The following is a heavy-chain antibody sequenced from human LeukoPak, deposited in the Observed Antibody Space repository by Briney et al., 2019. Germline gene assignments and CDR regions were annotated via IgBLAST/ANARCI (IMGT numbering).Heavy chain of an antibody. V-gene: IGHV1-18*01. Sequence: ASVTVSCKASGYTFTSYVISWVRQAPGQGLEWMGWINSYNGNTNYAQKLRGRVTMTTDTSTSTAYMELRSLRSDDTAVYYCTRNHYYGSGSYYNPHRGFDYWGQGTLVTVSS. D-gene: IGHD3-10*01. J-gene: IGHJ4*02. CDR3: TRNHYYGSGSYYNPHRGFDY. CDR2: INSYNGNT. CDR1: GYTFTSYV.